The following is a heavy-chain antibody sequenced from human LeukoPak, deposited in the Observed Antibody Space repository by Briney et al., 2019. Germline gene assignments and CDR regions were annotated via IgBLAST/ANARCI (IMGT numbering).Heavy chain of an antibody. D-gene: IGHD2-15*01. CDR2: IYASGGT. V-gene: IGHV4-4*07. J-gene: IGHJ4*02. CDR1: GGSINSYF. CDR3: ARDSNCSGATCYDR. Sequence: SETLSLTCTVSGGSINSYFWSRIRQPAGKGLEWIGRIYASGGTNYNPSLKSRVTISIDTSKTQFSLRLSSVTAADTAVYYCARDSNCSGATCYDRWGQGTLVTVSS.